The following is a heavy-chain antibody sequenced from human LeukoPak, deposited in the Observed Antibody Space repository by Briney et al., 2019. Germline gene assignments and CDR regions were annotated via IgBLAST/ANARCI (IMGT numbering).Heavy chain of an antibody. CDR2: MNPNSGNT. CDR1: GYTFTSYG. CDR3: ARGLRVRVVVITKKYYYYYMDV. D-gene: IGHD3-22*01. Sequence: ASVKVSCKASGYTFTSYGISWVRQAPGQGLEWMGWMNPNSGNTGYAQKFQGRVTITRNTSISTAYMELSSLRSEDTAVYYCARGLRVRVVVITKKYYYYYMDVWGKGTTVTVSS. J-gene: IGHJ6*03. V-gene: IGHV1-8*03.